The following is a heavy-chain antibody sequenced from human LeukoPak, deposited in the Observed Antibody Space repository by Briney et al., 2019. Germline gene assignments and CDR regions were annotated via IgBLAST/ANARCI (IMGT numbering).Heavy chain of an antibody. V-gene: IGHV5-51*01. CDR1: GYSFTSYW. J-gene: IGHJ5*02. D-gene: IGHD5-24*01. Sequence: GESLKISCTGSGYSFTSYWIGWVRQMPGKGLEWMGIIYPGDSDTRYSPSFQGQVTISADKSITTAHLQWSSLKASDAAMYYCARGQKWLQSCGFDPWGQGTLVTVSS. CDR3: ARGQKWLQSCGFDP. CDR2: IYPGDSDT.